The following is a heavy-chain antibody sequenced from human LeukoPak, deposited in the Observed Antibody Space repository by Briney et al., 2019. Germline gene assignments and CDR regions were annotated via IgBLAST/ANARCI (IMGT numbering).Heavy chain of an antibody. J-gene: IGHJ4*02. D-gene: IGHD5-12*01. CDR3: ARKATRYYFDY. Sequence: PSETLSLTCTVSGYSISSGYYWGWIRQPPGKGLEWIGSIYHSGSTYYNPSLKSRVTISVDTSKNQFSLKLSSVTAADTAVYYCARKATRYYFDYWGQGTLVTVFS. V-gene: IGHV4-38-2*02. CDR1: GYSISSGYY. CDR2: IYHSGST.